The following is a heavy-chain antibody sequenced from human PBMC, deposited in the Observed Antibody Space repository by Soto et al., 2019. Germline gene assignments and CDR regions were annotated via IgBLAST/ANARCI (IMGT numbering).Heavy chain of an antibody. CDR3: ARDGYDYSWGSYRSALDI. J-gene: IGHJ3*02. Sequence: ASVKVSCKASGYTFTSYAMHWVRQAPGQRLEWMGWINAGNGNTKYSQKFQGRVTITRDTSASTAYMELSSLRSEDTAVYYCARDGYDYSWGSYRSALDIWGQGTTVTVSS. CDR1: GYTFTSYA. V-gene: IGHV1-3*01. CDR2: INAGNGNT. D-gene: IGHD3-16*01.